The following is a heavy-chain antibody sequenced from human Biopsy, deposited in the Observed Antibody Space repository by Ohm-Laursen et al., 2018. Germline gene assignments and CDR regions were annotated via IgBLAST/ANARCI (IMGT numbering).Heavy chain of an antibody. D-gene: IGHD3-22*01. J-gene: IGHJ5*02. CDR1: GGSISNNNYY. CDR2: IFYRGST. CDR3: ARDYDTSGYYYVS. V-gene: IGHV4-39*01. Sequence: GTLSLTCTVSGGSISNNNYYWGWIRQPPGKGLEWIGSIFYRGSTHYKPSLKSRIKISVDTSKNQFSLKLNSVTAADTAVYYCARDYDTSGYYYVSWGQGTLVTVSS.